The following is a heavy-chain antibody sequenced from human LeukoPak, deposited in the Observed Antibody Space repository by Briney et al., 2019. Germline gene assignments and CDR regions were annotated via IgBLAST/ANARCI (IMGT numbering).Heavy chain of an antibody. V-gene: IGHV3-7*01. CDR1: GFTFSYNW. J-gene: IGHJ4*02. Sequence: GGSLRLSCAASGFTFSYNWMSWVRQAPGKGPEWVATIRGDGTVTHYVDSAKGRFTISRDNAKNPMYLQMEYLGVEDTSVYYSATLRGGATIFEYWGQGTLVTVSS. D-gene: IGHD5-24*01. CDR2: IRGDGTVT. CDR3: ATLRGGATIFEY.